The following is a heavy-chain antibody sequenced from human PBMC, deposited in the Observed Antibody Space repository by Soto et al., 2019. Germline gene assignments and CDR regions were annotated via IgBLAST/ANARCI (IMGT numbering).Heavy chain of an antibody. D-gene: IGHD3-22*01. Sequence: GGSLRLSCAASGFTFSSYGMHWVRQAPGKGLEWVAVVSYDGSNKYYADSVKGRFTISRDNSKNTQYLQMNSPIAEDTAVYYCVNYRGYYYDSSGHVRDYGGQGNRVPVSA. V-gene: IGHV3-30*18. J-gene: IGHJ4*02. CDR2: VSYDGSNK. CDR3: VNYRGYYYDSSGHVRDY. CDR1: GFTFSSYG.